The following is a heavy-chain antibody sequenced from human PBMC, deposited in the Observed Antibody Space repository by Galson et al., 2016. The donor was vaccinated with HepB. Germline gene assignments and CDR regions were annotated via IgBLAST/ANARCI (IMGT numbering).Heavy chain of an antibody. CDR2: TYYRSKWHN. J-gene: IGHJ6*02. D-gene: IGHD5-12*01. CDR1: GDSVSSNSAT. Sequence: CAISGDSVSSNSATWNWIRQSPSRGLEWLGRTYYRSKWHNDYALPVKSRITINPDTSKNQFSLQLNSVTPEDTAVYYCARVRSGYSGYANPYYYGMDVWGQGALVTVSS. CDR3: ARVRSGYSGYANPYYYGMDV. V-gene: IGHV6-1*01.